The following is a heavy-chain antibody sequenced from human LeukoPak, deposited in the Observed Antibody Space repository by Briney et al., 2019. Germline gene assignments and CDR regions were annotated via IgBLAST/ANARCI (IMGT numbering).Heavy chain of an antibody. J-gene: IGHJ1*01. CDR1: GFTFSAYS. CDR3: ASVSGSYLDFQH. D-gene: IGHD3-10*01. V-gene: IGHV3-48*04. CDR2: ISSSSSTI. Sequence: GGSLRLSCAASGFTFSAYSMNWVRQAPGKGLEWVSYISSSSSTIYYADSVKGRFTISRDNAKDSLYLQMNSLRAEDTAVYYCASVSGSYLDFQHWGQGTLVTVSS.